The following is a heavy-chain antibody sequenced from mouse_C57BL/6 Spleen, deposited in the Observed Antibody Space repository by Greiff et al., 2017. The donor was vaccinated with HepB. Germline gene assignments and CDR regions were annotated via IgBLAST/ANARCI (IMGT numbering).Heavy chain of an antibody. V-gene: IGHV5-17*01. CDR3: AREAYYCHYVGFFFAY. D-gene: IGHD2-10*01. CDR1: GFTFSDYG. CDR2: ISSGSSTI. J-gene: IGHJ3*01. Sequence: EVKLVESGGGLVKPGESLKLSCAASGFTFSDYGMHWVRQAPEKGLEWVAYISSGSSTIYYADTVKGRFTIPRDNDKNTLFLHITSLRSENTAMYYCAREAYYCHYVGFFFAYWGQGTLVTVSA.